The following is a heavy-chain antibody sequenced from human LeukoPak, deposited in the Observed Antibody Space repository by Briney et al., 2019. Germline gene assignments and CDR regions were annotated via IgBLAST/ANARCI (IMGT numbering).Heavy chain of an antibody. V-gene: IGHV4-39*07. CDR3: ARGGSSSWPALFDY. CDR2: IYYSGST. D-gene: IGHD6-13*01. J-gene: IGHJ4*02. Sequence: SETLSLTCTVSVVSISSSSYYWGWIRQPPGKGLEWIGSIYYSGSTYYNPSLKSRVTISVDTSKNLFSLKLSSVTAADTAVYYCARGGSSSWPALFDYWGQGTLVTVSS. CDR1: VVSISSSSYY.